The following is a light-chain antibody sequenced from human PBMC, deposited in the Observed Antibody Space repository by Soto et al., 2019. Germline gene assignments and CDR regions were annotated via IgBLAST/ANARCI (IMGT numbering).Light chain of an antibody. CDR3: QQYGSSPA. V-gene: IGKV3-20*01. J-gene: IGKJ3*01. CDR1: QSVSSSY. Sequence: ELVLPQSPGPLSLSPGERATLSCRASQSVSSSYLAWYQQKPGQAPRLLIYGASSRATGIPDRFSGSGSGTDFTLTISRLEPEDCAVYYCQQYGSSPAFGPGTKVDLK. CDR2: GAS.